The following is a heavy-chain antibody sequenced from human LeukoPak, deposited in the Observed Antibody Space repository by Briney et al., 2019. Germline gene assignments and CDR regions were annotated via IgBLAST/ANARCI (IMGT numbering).Heavy chain of an antibody. Sequence: GGSLRLSCATSGFNFGVVAMDWIRQAPGKGLEWVGFIRHREYGGTAEYAASVNGRFAISRDDSKSIVYLQMNDLRTEDTGVYYCARERAGDVDYWGLGTLVTVS. V-gene: IGHV3-49*03. CDR1: GFNFGVVA. J-gene: IGHJ4*02. CDR3: ARERAGDVDY. CDR2: IRHREYGGTA.